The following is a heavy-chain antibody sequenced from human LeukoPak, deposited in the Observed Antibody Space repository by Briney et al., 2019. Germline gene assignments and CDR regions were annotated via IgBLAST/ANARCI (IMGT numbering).Heavy chain of an antibody. D-gene: IGHD2-15*01. CDR1: GDSFGSYA. V-gene: IGHV1-69*13. CDR2: IIPIFGTP. J-gene: IGHJ5*02. Sequence: GASVKVSCKASGDSFGSYAISWVRQAPGQGLEWMGGIIPIFGTPNYAQKFQGRVTITADESTSTAYMELSSLRSEDTAVYYCARDRSYCSGGSCYNWFDPWGQGTLVTVSS. CDR3: ARDRSYCSGGSCYNWFDP.